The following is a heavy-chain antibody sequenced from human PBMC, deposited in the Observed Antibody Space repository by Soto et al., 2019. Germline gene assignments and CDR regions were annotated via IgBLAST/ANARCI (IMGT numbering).Heavy chain of an antibody. Sequence: EVQLVESGGGLIQPGGSLRLSCAVSGFTVSTYYMSWVRQAPGKGLEWVSVIYSGGSTYYVDSVRGRFTISRDSSKNTLHLQMNSLRAEDTAVYYCARTSNSRGNNYFYYGLDVWGQGTTVTVSS. CDR2: IYSGGST. CDR1: GFTVSTYY. J-gene: IGHJ6*02. D-gene: IGHD4-4*01. CDR3: ARTSNSRGNNYFYYGLDV. V-gene: IGHV3-53*01.